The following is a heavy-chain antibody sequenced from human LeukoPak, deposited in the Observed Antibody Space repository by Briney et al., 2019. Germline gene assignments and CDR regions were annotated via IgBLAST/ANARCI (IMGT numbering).Heavy chain of an antibody. CDR1: GYTFTSYD. Sequence: ASVKVSCKASGYTFTSYDINWVRQAPGQGLEWMGWMNPNSGNTGYAQKFQGRVTITRNTSISTAYMELSSLRSEDTAVCYCARAGKGPAATVRWFDPWGQGTLVTVSS. D-gene: IGHD2-2*01. CDR2: MNPNSGNT. V-gene: IGHV1-8*03. CDR3: ARAGKGPAATVRWFDP. J-gene: IGHJ5*02.